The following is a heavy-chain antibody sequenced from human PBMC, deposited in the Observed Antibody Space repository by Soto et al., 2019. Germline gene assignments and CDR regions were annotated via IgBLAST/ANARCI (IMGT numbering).Heavy chain of an antibody. J-gene: IGHJ4*02. Sequence: QVQLVESGGGVVQPGRSLRLSCVASGFTFSKYGLYWVRQAPGKGLEWVALIWYDGSNKYYADSVMGRFTISRDNPKNTLYLQMNSLRADDTAVYDCATDCSGGSCYSIWGQGTLVTVSS. CDR2: IWYDGSNK. D-gene: IGHD2-15*01. V-gene: IGHV3-33*01. CDR3: ATDCSGGSCYSI. CDR1: GFTFSKYG.